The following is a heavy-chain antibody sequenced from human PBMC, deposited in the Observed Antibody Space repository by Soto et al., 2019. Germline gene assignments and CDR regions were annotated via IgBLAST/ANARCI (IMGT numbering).Heavy chain of an antibody. V-gene: IGHV3-15*06. D-gene: IGHD3-16*01. J-gene: IGHJ4*02. CDR3: STWGGY. Sequence: EVQLVESGGGLVKPGGSLRLSCAASGFSFSTAWMSWVRQAPGKGLEWVGRIKTATEGGTTNFAAPVKGRFTISRDDSKIMLYLQMNSLNTDDTAVYYCSTWGGYWGQGTLVTVSS. CDR1: GFSFSTAW. CDR2: IKTATEGGTT.